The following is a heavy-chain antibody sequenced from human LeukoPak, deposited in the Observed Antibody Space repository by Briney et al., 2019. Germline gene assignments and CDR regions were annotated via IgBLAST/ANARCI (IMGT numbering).Heavy chain of an antibody. CDR1: GGSISSSSYY. V-gene: IGHV4-39*01. CDR3: ARGQRDYSNPLDY. D-gene: IGHD4-11*01. Sequence: SETLSLTCTVSGGSISSSSYYWGWIRQPPGKGLEWIGSIYYSGSTYYNPSLKSRVTISVDTSKNQFSLKLSSVTAADTAVYYCARGQRDYSNPLDYWGQGTLVTVSS. J-gene: IGHJ4*02. CDR2: IYYSGST.